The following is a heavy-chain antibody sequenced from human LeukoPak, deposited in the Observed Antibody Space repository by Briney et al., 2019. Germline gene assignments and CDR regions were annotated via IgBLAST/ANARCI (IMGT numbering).Heavy chain of an antibody. CDR2: INAGNGNT. J-gene: IGHJ5*02. D-gene: IGHD2/OR15-2a*01. Sequence: EASVKVSCKASGYTFTSYAMQWVRQAPGQRLEWMGWINAGNGNTKYSQKFQGRVTITRDTSASTAYMELSSLRSEDTAVYYCARSYYAPNWFDPWGQGTLVTVSS. CDR3: ARSYYAPNWFDP. CDR1: GYTFTSYA. V-gene: IGHV1-3*01.